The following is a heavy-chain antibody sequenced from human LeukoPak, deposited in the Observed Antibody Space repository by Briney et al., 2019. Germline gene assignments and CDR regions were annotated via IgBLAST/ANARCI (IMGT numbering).Heavy chain of an antibody. V-gene: IGHV1-2*02. J-gene: IGHJ4*02. CDR1: GYTFTGYY. CDR3: ARARYYDSSGYYEDFDY. Sequence: ASVKVSCKASGYTFTGYYMHWVRQAPGQGLEWMGWINPNSGGTNYAQKFQGRVTMTRDTSISTAYMELSRLRSDDTAVYYCARARYYDSSGYYEDFDYWGRGTLVTVSS. CDR2: INPNSGGT. D-gene: IGHD3-22*01.